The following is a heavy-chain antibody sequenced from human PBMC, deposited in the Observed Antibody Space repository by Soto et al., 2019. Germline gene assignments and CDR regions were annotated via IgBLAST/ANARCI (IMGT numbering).Heavy chain of an antibody. J-gene: IGHJ6*03. V-gene: IGHV3-11*01. Sequence: GGSLRVSCAASGCTFSDYYGSWIRQAPGKGLEWVSYISSSGSTIYYADSVKGRFTISRDNAKNSLYLQMNSLRAEDTAVYYCARGLSGYYYYYYYMDVWGKGTTVTVSS. CDR2: ISSSGSTI. CDR3: ARGLSGYYYYYYYMDV. D-gene: IGHD3-3*01. CDR1: GCTFSDYY.